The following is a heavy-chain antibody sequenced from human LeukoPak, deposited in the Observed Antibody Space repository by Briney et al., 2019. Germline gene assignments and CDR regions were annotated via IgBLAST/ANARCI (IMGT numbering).Heavy chain of an antibody. CDR3: ARAPERLSFCWFDP. J-gene: IGHJ5*02. CDR1: GGSISSGGYY. Sequence: SQTLSLTCTVSGGSISSGGYYWSWLRQHPGKGLEWFGCIYYSGSTYYNPSLKSRVTISVDTSKNQFSLKLSSVTAAETAVYYWARAPERLSFCWFDPWGQGTLVTVSS. D-gene: IGHD5-12*01. CDR2: IYYSGST. V-gene: IGHV4-31*03.